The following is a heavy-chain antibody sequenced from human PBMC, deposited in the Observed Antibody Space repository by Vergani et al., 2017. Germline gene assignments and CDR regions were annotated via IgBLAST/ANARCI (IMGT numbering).Heavy chain of an antibody. V-gene: IGHV4-38-2*02. CDR1: GYSIGSGFY. J-gene: IGHJ4*02. CDR2: IHNRGKT. D-gene: IGHD3-10*01. Sequence: QVRLEESGPGLVKPSETLSLTCSVSGYSIGSGFYWAWIRQSPGEGLQWLTSIHNRGKTYHNPSLKSRVSVSLDTSKNRFSLNLTSVTATDTAIYFCASDGQYSSGRGGPYWGQGTLVTVSS. CDR3: ASDGQYSSGRGGPY.